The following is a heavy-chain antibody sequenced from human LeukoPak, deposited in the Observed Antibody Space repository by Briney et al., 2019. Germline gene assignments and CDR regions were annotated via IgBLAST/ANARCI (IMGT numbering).Heavy chain of an antibody. CDR3: AKRGVVIRVILVGFHKAAYYFEA. Sequence: GGSLRLSCAASGITFSKAWMSWVRQAPGKGLEWVAGISDSGGSTNYADSVKGRFTISRDNPKNTLYLQMNSLRAEDTAGYSCAKRGVVIRVILVGFHKAAYYFEAWGQRALVTAS. CDR1: GITFSKAW. V-gene: IGHV3-23*01. CDR2: ISDSGGST. D-gene: IGHD3/OR15-3a*01. J-gene: IGHJ4*02.